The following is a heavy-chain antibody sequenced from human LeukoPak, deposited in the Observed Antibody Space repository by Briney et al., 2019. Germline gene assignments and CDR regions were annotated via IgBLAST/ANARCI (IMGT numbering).Heavy chain of an antibody. D-gene: IGHD1-20*01. J-gene: IGHJ4*02. CDR2: ISSNGGST. Sequence: GGSLRLSCAASGFTFSRYAMHWVRQAPGKGLESVSAISSNGGSTYYANSVKGRFTISRDNSKNTLYLQMGSLRAEDLAVYYCARDFGLTGKVDFWGQGTLVTVSS. CDR3: ARDFGLTGKVDF. V-gene: IGHV3-64*01. CDR1: GFTFSRYA.